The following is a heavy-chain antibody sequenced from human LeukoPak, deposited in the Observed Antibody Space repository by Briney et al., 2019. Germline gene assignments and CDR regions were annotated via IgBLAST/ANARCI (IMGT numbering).Heavy chain of an antibody. CDR3: ARGLWGLPDY. D-gene: IGHD1-26*01. CDR1: GYTFTDYY. CDR2: MNPNSGNT. V-gene: IGHV1-8*02. Sequence: GASVKVSCKASGYTFTDYYMHWLRQAPGQGLEWMGWMNPNSGNTGYAQKFQGRVTMTRNTSISTAYMELSSLRSEDTAVYYCARGLWGLPDYWGQGTLVTVSS. J-gene: IGHJ4*02.